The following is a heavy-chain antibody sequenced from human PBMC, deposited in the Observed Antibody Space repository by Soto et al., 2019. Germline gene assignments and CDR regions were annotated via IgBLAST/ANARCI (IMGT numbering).Heavy chain of an antibody. V-gene: IGHV4-34*01. CDR1: GGSFSGYY. CDR3: ARGDTMIVVVTLDAFDI. J-gene: IGHJ3*02. D-gene: IGHD3-22*01. CDR2: INHSGST. Sequence: SETLSLTCAVYGGSFSGYYWSWIRQPPGKGLEWFGEINHSGSTNYNPSLKSRVTISVDTSKNQSSLKLSSVTAADTAVYYCARGDTMIVVVTLDAFDIWGQGTMVTVSS.